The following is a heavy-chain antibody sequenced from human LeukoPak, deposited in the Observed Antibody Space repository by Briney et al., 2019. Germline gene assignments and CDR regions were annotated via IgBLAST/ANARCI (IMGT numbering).Heavy chain of an antibody. CDR3: ARGADGVSSNSRGWFDP. V-gene: IGHV1-18*01. CDR1: GYTFTNYG. CDR2: ISGYNGNT. Sequence: ASVKVSCKASGYTFTNYGISWVRQAPGQGLEWMGWISGYNGNTKYAQKFQGRVTMTTDTSTSTAYMELSSLRSDDTAVYSCARGADGVSSNSRGWFDPWGQGTLVTVSS. D-gene: IGHD2-15*01. J-gene: IGHJ5*02.